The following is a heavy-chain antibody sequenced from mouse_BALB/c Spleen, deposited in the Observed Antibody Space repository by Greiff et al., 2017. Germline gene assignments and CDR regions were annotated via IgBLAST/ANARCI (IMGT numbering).Heavy chain of an antibody. J-gene: IGHJ1*01. D-gene: IGHD1-1*01. CDR3: ARYGYGSSGWYFDV. CDR1: GDSITSGY. Sequence: DVKLQESGPSLVKPSQTLSLTCSVTGDSITSGYWNWIRKFPGNKLEYMGYISYSGSTYYNPSLKSRISITRDTSKNQYYLQLNSVTTEDTATYYCARYGYGSSGWYFDVWGAGTTVTVSS. V-gene: IGHV3-8*02. CDR2: ISYSGST.